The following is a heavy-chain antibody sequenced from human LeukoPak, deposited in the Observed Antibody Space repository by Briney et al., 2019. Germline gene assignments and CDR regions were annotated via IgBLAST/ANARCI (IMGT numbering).Heavy chain of an antibody. J-gene: IGHJ4*02. CDR2: ISSSSSTI. Sequence: GGSLRLSCAASGFTFSSYSMNWVRQAPGKGLEWVSYISSSSSTIYYADSVKGRFTISRDNAKNSLYLQMNSLRAEGTAVYYCARDQRYSEFDYWGQGTLVTVSS. V-gene: IGHV3-48*01. D-gene: IGHD5-18*01. CDR1: GFTFSSYS. CDR3: ARDQRYSEFDY.